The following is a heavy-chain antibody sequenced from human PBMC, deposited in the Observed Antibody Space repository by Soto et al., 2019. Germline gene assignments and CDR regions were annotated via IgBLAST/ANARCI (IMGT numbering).Heavy chain of an antibody. J-gene: IGHJ6*02. CDR2: MFYSGLT. D-gene: IGHD2-15*01. CDR3: APLSVSLSGPYGIQV. CDR1: GYSVTSSDYY. V-gene: IGHV4-39*01. Sequence: SETLSLTCSVSGYSVTSSDYYWAWIRQPPGKGLEWIGSMFYSGLTYYNPSLKSRVTLSVDTSKNQFSVRLNSVTAADTAVYYCAPLSVSLSGPYGIQVWGQGTTVTVS.